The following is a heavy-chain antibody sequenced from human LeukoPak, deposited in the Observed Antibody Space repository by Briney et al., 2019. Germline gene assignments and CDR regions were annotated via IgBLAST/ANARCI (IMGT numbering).Heavy chain of an antibody. Sequence: ASVKVSCKASGYTFTRNGITWVRQAPGQGLEWMGWISAHNDNTKYAQKLQGRVTMTTETSTNTAYMELRSLTSDDTAVYYCAGGGPRYCSGGICYSDHWGQGTLVTVSS. CDR1: GYTFTRNG. CDR2: ISAHNDNT. J-gene: IGHJ4*02. D-gene: IGHD2-15*01. CDR3: AGGGPRYCSGGICYSDH. V-gene: IGHV1-18*01.